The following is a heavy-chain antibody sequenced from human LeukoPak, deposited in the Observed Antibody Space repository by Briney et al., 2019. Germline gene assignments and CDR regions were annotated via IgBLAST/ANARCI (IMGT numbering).Heavy chain of an antibody. CDR1: GYTFTSYG. CDR3: ARDGGSYLSAFDI. D-gene: IGHD1-26*01. J-gene: IGHJ3*02. CDR2: INPSGGST. Sequence: GASVKVSCKASGYTFTSYGISWVRQAPGQGLEWMGIINPSGGSTSYAQKFQGRVTMTRDMSTSTVYMELSSLRSEDTAVYYCARDGGSYLSAFDIWGQGTMVTVSS. V-gene: IGHV1-46*01.